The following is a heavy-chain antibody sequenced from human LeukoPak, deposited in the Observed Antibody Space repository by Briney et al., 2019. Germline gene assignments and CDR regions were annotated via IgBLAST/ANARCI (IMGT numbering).Heavy chain of an antibody. CDR1: GYTFTSYD. Sequence: ASVKVSCKASGYTFTSYDINWVRQATGQGLEWMGWMNPNSGNTGYAQKFQGRVTMTRNTSISIAYMELSSLRSEDTAVYYCAREDRNYDFWSGYYTYYYYYYMDVWGKGTTVTVSS. J-gene: IGHJ6*03. D-gene: IGHD3-3*01. CDR2: MNPNSGNT. CDR3: AREDRNYDFWSGYYTYYYYYYMDV. V-gene: IGHV1-8*01.